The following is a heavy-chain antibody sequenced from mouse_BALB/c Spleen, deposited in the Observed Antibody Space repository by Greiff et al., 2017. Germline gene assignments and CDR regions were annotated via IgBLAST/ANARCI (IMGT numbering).Heavy chain of an antibody. CDR3: AGYDYDGAWFAY. CDR2: IDTSDSYT. Sequence: QVQLQQSGAELVMPGASVKMSCKASGYTFTDYWMHWVKQRPGQGLEWIGAIDTSDSYTSYNQKFKGKATLTVDESSSTAYMQLSSLTSEDSAVYYCAGYDYDGAWFAYWGQGTLVTVSA. D-gene: IGHD2-4*01. V-gene: IGHV1-69*01. CDR1: GYTFTDYW. J-gene: IGHJ3*01.